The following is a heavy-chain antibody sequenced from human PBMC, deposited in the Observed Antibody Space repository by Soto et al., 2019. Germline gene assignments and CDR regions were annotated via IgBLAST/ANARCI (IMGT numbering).Heavy chain of an antibody. Sequence: PGESLKISCEASGYSFSTYWIGWVRQLPGKGLEWMGSIYPGDSDIRYSPSFQGQVSISADKSISAAYLQWSSLKASDTAMYYCARLNWNYRGYFDYWSQGTLVTVSS. CDR2: IYPGDSDI. CDR1: GYSFSTYW. D-gene: IGHD1-7*01. J-gene: IGHJ4*02. CDR3: ARLNWNYRGYFDY. V-gene: IGHV5-51*01.